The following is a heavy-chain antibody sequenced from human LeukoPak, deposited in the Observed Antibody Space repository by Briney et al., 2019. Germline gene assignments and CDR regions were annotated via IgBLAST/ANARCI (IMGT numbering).Heavy chain of an antibody. CDR3: ARPGGSGSYYDSYLRGAFDI. D-gene: IGHD3-10*01. V-gene: IGHV4-34*01. CDR1: GGYFSGYY. J-gene: IGHJ3*02. CDR2: IYYSGST. Sequence: SETLSLTCAVYGGYFSGYYWSWIRQPPGKGLEWIGSIYYSGSTYYNPSLKSRVTISVDTSKNQFSLKLSSVTAADTAVYYCARPGGSGSYYDSYLRGAFDIWGQGTMVTVSS.